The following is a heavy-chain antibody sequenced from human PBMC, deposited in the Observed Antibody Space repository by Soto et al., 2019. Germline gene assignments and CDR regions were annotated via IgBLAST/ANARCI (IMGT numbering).Heavy chain of an antibody. Sequence: PGESLKISCKGSGYSFTSYWIGWVRQMPGKGLEWMGIIYPGDSDTRYSPSFQGQVTISADKSISTAYLQWSSLKASDTAMYYCERQNSNYDYYYGMDVWGQGTSVTVYS. CDR1: GYSFTSYW. CDR3: ERQNSNYDYYYGMDV. D-gene: IGHD3-10*01. CDR2: IYPGDSDT. J-gene: IGHJ6*02. V-gene: IGHV5-51*01.